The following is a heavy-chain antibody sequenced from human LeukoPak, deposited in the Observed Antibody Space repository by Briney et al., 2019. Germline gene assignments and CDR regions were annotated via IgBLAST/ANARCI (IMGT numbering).Heavy chain of an antibody. D-gene: IGHD1-26*01. J-gene: IGHJ4*02. V-gene: IGHV3-23*01. Sequence: TGGSLRLSCAASGFTFSSYAMGWVRQAPGKGLEWVSAIGTSGGNTYYADSVKGRFTISRDNSKNTLYLQMNSLRAEDTAIYYCARKYYHVFDYWGQGTLVTVSS. CDR3: ARKYYHVFDY. CDR1: GFTFSSYA. CDR2: IGTSGGNT.